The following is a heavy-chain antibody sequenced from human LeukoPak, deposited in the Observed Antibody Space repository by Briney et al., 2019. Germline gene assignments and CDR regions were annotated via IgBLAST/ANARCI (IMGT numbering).Heavy chain of an antibody. V-gene: IGHV3-30*03. J-gene: IGHJ5*02. D-gene: IGHD3-16*01. Sequence: GGSLRLSCAASGFTFSSYGVHWVRQAPGKGLEWVAVISYDGSNKYYADSVKGRFTISRDNSKNTLYLQMNSLRAEDTAVYYCARALFMDPWGQGTLVTVSS. CDR2: ISYDGSNK. CDR1: GFTFSSYG. CDR3: ARALFMDP.